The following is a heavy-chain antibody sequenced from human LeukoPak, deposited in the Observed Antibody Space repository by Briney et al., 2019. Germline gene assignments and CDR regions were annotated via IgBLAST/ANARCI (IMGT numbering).Heavy chain of an antibody. Sequence: GGSLRLSCAASGFTFSSYTMNWVRQAPGKGLQWVSTVSASSDIHYSDSVKGRFTISRDNARNSLYLQMNSLRDEDTAVYYCARDASHTAHFDYWGQGTLVTVSS. CDR2: VSASSDI. CDR1: GFTFSSYT. V-gene: IGHV3-48*02. J-gene: IGHJ4*02. CDR3: ARDASHTAHFDY. D-gene: IGHD5-18*01.